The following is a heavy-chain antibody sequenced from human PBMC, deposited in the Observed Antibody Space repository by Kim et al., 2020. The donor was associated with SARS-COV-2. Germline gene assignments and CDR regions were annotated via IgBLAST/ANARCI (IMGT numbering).Heavy chain of an antibody. CDR3: ARGRSSGYYYRLGAFDI. Sequence: LQSRVTISVDTSKDQFSLKLSSVTAADTAVYYCARGRSSGYYYRLGAFDIWGQGTMVTVSS. J-gene: IGHJ3*02. V-gene: IGHV4-59*09. D-gene: IGHD3-22*01.